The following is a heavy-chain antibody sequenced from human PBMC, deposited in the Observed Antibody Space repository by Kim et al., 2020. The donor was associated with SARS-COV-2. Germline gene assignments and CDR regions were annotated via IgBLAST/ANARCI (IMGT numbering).Heavy chain of an antibody. D-gene: IGHD3-3*01. CDR2: IWYDGSNK. V-gene: IGHV3-33*01. CDR1: GFTFSSYG. Sequence: GGSLRLSCAASGFTFSSYGMHWVRQAPGKGLEWVAVIWYDGSNKYYADSVKGRFTISRDNSKNTLYLQMNSLRAEDTAVYYCARRPYEFWSGSFDYWCRGTLVPLSS. CDR3: ARRPYEFWSGSFDY. J-gene: IGHJ4*02.